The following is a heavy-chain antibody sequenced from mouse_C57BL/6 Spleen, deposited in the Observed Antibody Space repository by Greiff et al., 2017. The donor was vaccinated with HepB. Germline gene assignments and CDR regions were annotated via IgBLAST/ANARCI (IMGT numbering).Heavy chain of an antibody. J-gene: IGHJ4*01. CDR1: GYTFTSYG. CDR3: ARGGPRAMDY. CDR2: IYPRSGNT. Sequence: QVQLQQSGAELARPGASVKLSCKASGYTFTSYGISWVKQRTGQGLEWIGEIYPRSGNTYYNEKFKGKATQTADKSSSTAYMELRSLTSEDSAVYFCARGGPRAMDYWGQGTSVTVSS. D-gene: IGHD1-1*02. V-gene: IGHV1-81*01.